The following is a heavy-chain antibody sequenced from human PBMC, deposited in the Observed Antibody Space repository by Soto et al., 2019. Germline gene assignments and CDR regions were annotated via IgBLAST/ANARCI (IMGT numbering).Heavy chain of an antibody. V-gene: IGHV4-34*01. CDR2: INHSGST. J-gene: IGHJ5*02. CDR1: GGSFSGYW. CDR3: ARGYGSGST. D-gene: IGHD3-10*01. Sequence: QLQLQQWGAGLLKPSETLSLTCGVYGGSFSGYWWSWIRQPPGKGLEWIGEINHSGSTNYNTSLKRRVTISLDTSKKQFSLKLSSVTAADTAVYYCARGYGSGSTWGQGTLVTVSS.